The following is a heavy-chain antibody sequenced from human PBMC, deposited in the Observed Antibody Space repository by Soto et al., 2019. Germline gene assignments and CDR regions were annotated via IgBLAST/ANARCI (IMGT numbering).Heavy chain of an antibody. CDR3: ARWYGGSLDY. Sequence: QVQLQESGPGLVKPSETLSLTCTVSGGSISSYYGSWIRQPPGKGLEWIGYIYYSGSTNYNPSLKSRVTISVDTSKNQFSLKLSSVTAADTAVYYCARWYGGSLDYWGHGTLVTVSS. D-gene: IGHD4-17*01. J-gene: IGHJ4*01. V-gene: IGHV4-59*01. CDR2: IYYSGST. CDR1: GGSISSYY.